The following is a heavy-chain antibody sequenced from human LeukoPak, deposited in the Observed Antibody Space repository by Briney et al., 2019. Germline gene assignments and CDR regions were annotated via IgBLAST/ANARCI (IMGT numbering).Heavy chain of an antibody. Sequence: SETLSLTCTVSGGSISSYYWSWIRQPPGKGLEWIGYIYYSGSTNYNPSLKSRVTISVDTSKNQFSLKLSSVTAADTAVYYCARVTDWNDLDYWSQGTLVTVSS. CDR3: ARVTDWNDLDY. CDR1: GGSISSYY. CDR2: IYYSGST. D-gene: IGHD1-1*01. J-gene: IGHJ4*02. V-gene: IGHV4-59*01.